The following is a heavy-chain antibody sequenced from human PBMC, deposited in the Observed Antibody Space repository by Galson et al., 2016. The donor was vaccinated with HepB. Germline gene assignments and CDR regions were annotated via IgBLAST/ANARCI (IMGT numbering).Heavy chain of an antibody. Sequence: SLRLSCAASGFSVSSNYMSWVRQSPGMGLVWVSRISSDGLTTTYADSVKGRFTISRDNGRNTLYLQMNSLRAEDTGVYYCARGTFCSGDSCYSPAFDMWGQGTMVTVSS. CDR3: ARGTFCSGDSCYSPAFDM. V-gene: IGHV3-74*03. CDR1: GFSVSSNY. D-gene: IGHD2-15*01. CDR2: ISSDGLTT. J-gene: IGHJ3*02.